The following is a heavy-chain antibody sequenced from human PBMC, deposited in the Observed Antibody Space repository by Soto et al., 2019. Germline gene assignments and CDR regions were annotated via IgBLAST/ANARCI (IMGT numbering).Heavy chain of an antibody. CDR1: GFSLSTSGVG. CDR3: AHSILSTIAARPKYYYYYYMDV. CDR2: IYWYDDK. V-gene: IGHV2-5*01. Sequence: QITLKESGPTLVKPTQTLTLTCTFSGFSLSTSGVGVGWIRQPPGKALEWLALIYWYDDKRYRPSLKSRLTITKDTSKNQVVLTMTNMDPVDTATYYCAHSILSTIAARPKYYYYYYMDVWGKGTTVTVSS. J-gene: IGHJ6*03. D-gene: IGHD6-6*01.